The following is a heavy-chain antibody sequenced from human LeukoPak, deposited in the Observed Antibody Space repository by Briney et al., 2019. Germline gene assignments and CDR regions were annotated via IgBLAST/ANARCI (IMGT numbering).Heavy chain of an antibody. Sequence: SQTLSLTCTVSGGSISSGSYDWSWIRQPAGKGLEWIGRIYTSGSTNYNPSLNSRVTISVDTSKDQVSLKLSSVTAADTAVYYCAREGGNYWGQGALVTVSS. J-gene: IGHJ4*02. D-gene: IGHD4-23*01. CDR1: GGSISSGSYD. V-gene: IGHV4-61*02. CDR3: AREGGNY. CDR2: IYTSGST.